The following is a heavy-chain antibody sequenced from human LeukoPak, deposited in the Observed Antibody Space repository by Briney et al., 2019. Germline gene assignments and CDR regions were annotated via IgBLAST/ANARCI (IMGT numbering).Heavy chain of an antibody. CDR1: GFTFSSYA. CDR3: AKRTTVTTWKGYYYMDV. J-gene: IGHJ6*03. D-gene: IGHD4-17*01. V-gene: IGHV3-23*01. Sequence: GGSLRLSCAASGFTFSSYAMSWVRQAPGKGLEWVSAISGSGGSTYYADSVKGRFTISRDNSKNTLYLQMNSLRAEDTAVYYCAKRTTVTTWKGYYYMDVWGKGTTVTVSS. CDR2: ISGSGGST.